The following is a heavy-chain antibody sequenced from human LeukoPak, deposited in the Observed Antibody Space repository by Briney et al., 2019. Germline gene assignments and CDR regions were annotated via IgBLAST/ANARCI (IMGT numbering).Heavy chain of an antibody. CDR3: AKGPRGIVGAIYYFDY. D-gene: IGHD1-26*01. V-gene: IGHV3-23*01. J-gene: IGHJ4*02. CDR1: GFTFSSYA. CDR2: ISGSGGST. Sequence: GGSLRLSCAASGFTFSSYAMSWVRQAPGKGLEWVSAISGSGGSTYYADSVKGRFTISRDNSKNTLYLQMNSLRAEDTAVYYCAKGPRGIVGAIYYFDYWGQGTLVTVSS.